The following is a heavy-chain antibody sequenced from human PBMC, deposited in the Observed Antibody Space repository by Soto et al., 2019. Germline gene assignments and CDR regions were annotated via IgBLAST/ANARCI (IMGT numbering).Heavy chain of an antibody. D-gene: IGHD2-21*01. V-gene: IGHV1-3*01. CDR3: ACPARSYFGDGFEI. CDR1: GYSFTSYA. J-gene: IGHJ3*02. CDR2: INAGNGNT. Sequence: GASVKVSCKASGYSFTSYAMHWVRQAPGQRLEWMGWINAGNGNTKYSQRFQGRVAITRDTSASTAYMELSSLRSEDTAVYYCACPARSYFGDGFEIWGQGTMVTVSS.